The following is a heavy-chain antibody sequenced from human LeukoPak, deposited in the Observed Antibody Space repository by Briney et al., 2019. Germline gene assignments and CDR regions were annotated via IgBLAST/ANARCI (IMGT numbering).Heavy chain of an antibody. D-gene: IGHD3-22*01. CDR1: GYTFTGYY. CDR2: INPNSGGT. J-gene: IGHJ5*02. Sequence: ASVKVSCKASGYTFTGYYMHWVRQAPGQGLEWMGWINPNSGGTNYAQKFQGRVTVTRDTSISTAYMELSRLRSDDTAVYYCARSGNYYDSSGYRSRPRNWFDPWGQGTLVTVSS. CDR3: ARSGNYYDSSGYRSRPRNWFDP. V-gene: IGHV1-2*02.